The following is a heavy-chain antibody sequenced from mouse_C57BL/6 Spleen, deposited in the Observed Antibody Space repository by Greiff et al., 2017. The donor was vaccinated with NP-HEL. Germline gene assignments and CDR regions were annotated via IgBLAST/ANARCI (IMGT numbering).Heavy chain of an antibody. CDR3: ARGGGNYEEGAMDY. V-gene: IGHV1-72*01. J-gene: IGHJ4*01. CDR1: GYTFTSYW. D-gene: IGHD2-1*01. Sequence: QVQLKESGAELVKPGASVKLSCKASGYTFTSYWMHWVKQRPGRGLEWIGRIDPNSGGTKYNEKFKSKATLTVDKPSSTAYMQLSSLTSEDSAVYYCARGGGNYEEGAMDYWGQGTSVTVSS. CDR2: IDPNSGGT.